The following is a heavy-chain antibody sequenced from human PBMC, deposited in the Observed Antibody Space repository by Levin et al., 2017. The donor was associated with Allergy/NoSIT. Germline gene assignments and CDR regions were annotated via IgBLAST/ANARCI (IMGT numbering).Heavy chain of an antibody. CDR2: IWYDGSNK. CDR1: GFTFSSYG. V-gene: IGHV3-33*01. J-gene: IGHJ5*02. CDR3: ARDQGPSSSEWFDP. D-gene: IGHD6-6*01. Sequence: GGSLRLSCAASGFTFSSYGMHWVRQAPGKGLEWVAVIWYDGSNKYYADSVKGRFTISRDNSKNTLYLQMNSLRAEDTAVYYCARDQGPSSSEWFDPWGQGTLVTVSS.